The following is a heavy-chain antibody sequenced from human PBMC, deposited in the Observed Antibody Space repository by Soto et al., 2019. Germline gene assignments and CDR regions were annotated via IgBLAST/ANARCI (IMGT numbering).Heavy chain of an antibody. Sequence: ASVKVSCKASGYTFTRYHMHWVRQAPGQGLEWMGIINPGGAKTNYAQKFQGRVTMTGDTSTSTVYMELSSLRSEDTAVYYCAVWNSLGNDNFWSGPFGFWGQGTPVTSPQ. CDR1: GYTFTRYH. CDR2: INPGGAKT. D-gene: IGHD3-3*01. V-gene: IGHV1-46*01. CDR3: AVWNSLGNDNFWSGPFGF. J-gene: IGHJ4*02.